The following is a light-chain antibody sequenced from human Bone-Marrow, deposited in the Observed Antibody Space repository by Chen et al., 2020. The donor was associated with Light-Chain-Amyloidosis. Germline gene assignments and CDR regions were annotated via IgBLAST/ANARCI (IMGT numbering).Light chain of an antibody. CDR3: QSADSSGTYEVI. V-gene: IGLV3-25*03. CDR2: RDT. J-gene: IGLJ2*01. Sequence: SYELPQPPSVSVSPGQPARLTCSGDDLPTKYAYWYQQKRGQAPVLVIHRDTERPAGISERFSGSSSGTTATLTISGVQAEDEADYHCQSADSSGTYEVIFGGGTKLTVL. CDR1: DLPTKY.